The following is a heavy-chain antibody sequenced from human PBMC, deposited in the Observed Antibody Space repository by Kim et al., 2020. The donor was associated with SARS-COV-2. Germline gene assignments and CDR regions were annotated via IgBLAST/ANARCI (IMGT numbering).Heavy chain of an antibody. D-gene: IGHD2-15*01. CDR3: AKVYCSGGSCYNSGWYYYYGMDV. J-gene: IGHJ6*02. V-gene: IGHV3-43*02. Sequence: GGSLRLSCAASGCTFDDYAMHWVRQAPGKGLEWVSLISGDGGSTYYADSVKGRFTISRDNSKNSLYLQMNSLRTEDTALYYCAKVYCSGGSCYNSGWYYYYGMDVWGQGTTVTVFS. CDR1: GCTFDDYA. CDR2: ISGDGGST.